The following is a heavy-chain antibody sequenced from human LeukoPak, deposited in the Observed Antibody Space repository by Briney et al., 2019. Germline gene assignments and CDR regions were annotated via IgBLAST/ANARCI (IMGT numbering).Heavy chain of an antibody. V-gene: IGHV1-3*01. CDR2: INAGNANT. D-gene: IGHD4-17*01. J-gene: IGHJ4*02. CDR3: ARDTNYGEGGY. Sequence: ASVKVSCKASGYTFTSHTIHWVRQAPGQRLEWMGWINAGNANTKYSQKFQGRVTITRDTSASTAYMELSSLRSEDTAVYYCARDTNYGEGGYWGQGTLVTVSS. CDR1: GYTFTSHT.